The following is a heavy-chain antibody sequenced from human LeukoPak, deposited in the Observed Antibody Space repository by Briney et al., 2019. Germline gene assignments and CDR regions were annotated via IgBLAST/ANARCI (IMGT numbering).Heavy chain of an antibody. CDR1: GXTFSNFW. Sequence: GRSLRLSCTVSGXTFSNFWMTWVRQTPGKGLEWVANIRGNGNDKNYVDSVKGRFTISRDNAKNSFYLQMNSLRADDTAVYYCARDYNYCPADSWGQGTLVTVSS. D-gene: IGHD3-22*01. V-gene: IGHV3-7*03. CDR3: ARDYNYCPADS. CDR2: IRGNGNDK. J-gene: IGHJ4*02.